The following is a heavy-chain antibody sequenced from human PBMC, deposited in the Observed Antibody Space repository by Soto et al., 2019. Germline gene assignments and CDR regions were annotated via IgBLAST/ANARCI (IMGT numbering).Heavy chain of an antibody. Sequence: ASVKVSCKASGYTFSNYDINWVRQATGQGLEWMGWLNPNTDKTRSAQKFQGRVTMTRNTSISTAYLELSGLRSDDTAVYYCARGIKGLPPSAFDIWGQGTRVTVSS. CDR3: ARGIKGLPPSAFDI. D-gene: IGHD5-12*01. CDR1: GYTFSNYD. V-gene: IGHV1-8*01. CDR2: LNPNTDKT. J-gene: IGHJ3*02.